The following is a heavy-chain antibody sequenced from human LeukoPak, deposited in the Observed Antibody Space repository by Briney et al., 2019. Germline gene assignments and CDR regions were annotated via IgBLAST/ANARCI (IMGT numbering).Heavy chain of an antibody. J-gene: IGHJ3*02. D-gene: IGHD3-3*01. CDR3: AKIFELRFLEWLFVDAFDI. V-gene: IGHV3-23*01. CDR1: GFTFSSYA. CDR2: ISGSGGST. Sequence: GGSLRLSCAASGFTFSSYAMSWVRQAPGKGLEWVSAISGSGGSTYYADSVKGRFTISRDNSKNTLYLQMNSLRAEDTAVYYCAKIFELRFLEWLFVDAFDIWGQGTMVTVSS.